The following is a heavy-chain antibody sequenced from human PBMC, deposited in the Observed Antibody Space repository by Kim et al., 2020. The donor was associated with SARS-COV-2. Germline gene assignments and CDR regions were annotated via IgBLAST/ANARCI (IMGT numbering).Heavy chain of an antibody. CDR2: ISGSGGST. J-gene: IGHJ5*02. CDR1: GFTFSSYA. V-gene: IGHV3-23*01. CDR3: AKEYLGVKLGMRGYNWFDP. Sequence: GGSLRLSCAASGFTFSSYAMSWVRQAPGKGLEWVSAISGSGGSTYYADSVKGRFTISRDNSKNTLYLQMNSLRAEDTAVYYCAKEYLGVKLGMRGYNWFDPWGQGTLVTVSS. D-gene: IGHD7-27*01.